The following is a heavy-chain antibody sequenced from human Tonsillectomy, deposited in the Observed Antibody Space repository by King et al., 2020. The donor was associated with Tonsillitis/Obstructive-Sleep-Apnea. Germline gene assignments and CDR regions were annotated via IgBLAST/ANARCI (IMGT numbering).Heavy chain of an antibody. CDR1: GGSISSGGYY. Sequence: QLQESGPGLVKPSQTLSLTCTVSGGSISSGGYYWSWIRQHPGKGLEWIGYIYYTGSTYYNPSLKSRVTISVDTSKNQFSLKLSSVTAADTAVYYCARGGYDICVYWLFDYWGQGTLVTVSS. J-gene: IGHJ4*02. CDR2: IYYTGST. V-gene: IGHV4-31*03. D-gene: IGHD3-22*01. CDR3: ARGGYDICVYWLFDY.